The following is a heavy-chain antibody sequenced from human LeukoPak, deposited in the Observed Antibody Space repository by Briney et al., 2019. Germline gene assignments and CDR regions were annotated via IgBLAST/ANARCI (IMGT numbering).Heavy chain of an antibody. V-gene: IGHV1-24*01. CDR2: FDPEDGET. Sequence: ASVKVSCKVSGYTLTELSMHWVRQAPGKGLEWMGGFDPEDGETIYAQKFQGRLTLTEDTSTDTAYMELSSLRSEDTAVYYCATGESSDWYGYMDVWGKGTTVTISS. CDR1: GYTLTELS. J-gene: IGHJ6*03. CDR3: ATGESSDWYGYMDV. D-gene: IGHD6-19*01.